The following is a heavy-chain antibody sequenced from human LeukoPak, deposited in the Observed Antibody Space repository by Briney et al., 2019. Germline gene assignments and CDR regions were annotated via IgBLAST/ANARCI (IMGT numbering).Heavy chain of an antibody. V-gene: IGHV1-2*02. CDR2: INPNSGGT. Sequence: ASVKVSCKASGYTFTGYYMHWVRQAPGQGLEWMGWINPNSGGTNYAQKFQGRVTMTRDTSISTAYMELSRLRSADTAVYYCARHWEPRVVDAFDIWGQGTMVTVSS. J-gene: IGHJ3*02. CDR3: ARHWEPRVVDAFDI. CDR1: GYTFTGYY. D-gene: IGHD1-26*01.